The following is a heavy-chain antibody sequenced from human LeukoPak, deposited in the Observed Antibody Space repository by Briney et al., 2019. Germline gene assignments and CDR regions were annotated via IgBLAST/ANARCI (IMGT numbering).Heavy chain of an antibody. Sequence: SETLSLTCTVSGGSISSSSYYWGWIRQPPGKGLEWIGSIYYSGSTYYNPSLKSRVTISVDTSKNQFSLKLSSVTAADTAVYYCARGERSSWYLWFDPWGQGTLVTVSS. CDR1: GGSISSSSYY. V-gene: IGHV4-39*07. CDR3: ARGERSSWYLWFDP. D-gene: IGHD6-13*01. CDR2: IYYSGST. J-gene: IGHJ5*02.